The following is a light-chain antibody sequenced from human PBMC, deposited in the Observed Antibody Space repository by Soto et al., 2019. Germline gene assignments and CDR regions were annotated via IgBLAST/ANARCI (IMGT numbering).Light chain of an antibody. J-gene: IGLJ1*01. Sequence: QSVLTQPPSVSAAPRQKVTISCSGSSSNIGGNSVSWYQQLPGTAPKLLIYDDNKRPSGIPDRFSGSKSGTSATLGITGFQTGDEADYYCGSWDSSLSAYVVGTGTKVTVL. V-gene: IGLV1-51*01. CDR2: DDN. CDR3: GSWDSSLSAYV. CDR1: SSNIGGNS.